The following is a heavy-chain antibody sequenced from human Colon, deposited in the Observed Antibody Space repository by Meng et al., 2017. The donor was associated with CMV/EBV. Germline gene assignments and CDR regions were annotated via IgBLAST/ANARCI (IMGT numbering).Heavy chain of an antibody. D-gene: IGHD3-3*01. CDR2: ISSSGSTI. V-gene: IGHV3-48*04. CDR3: ARGGHNYDFWSGYSNWFDP. CDR1: GFTFSSYS. Sequence: GGSLRLSCAASGFTFSSYSMNWVRQAPGKGLEWVSYISSSGSTIYYADSVKGRFTISRDNAKNSLYLQMNSLRAEDTAVYYCARGGHNYDFWSGYSNWFDPWGQGTLVTVSS. J-gene: IGHJ5*02.